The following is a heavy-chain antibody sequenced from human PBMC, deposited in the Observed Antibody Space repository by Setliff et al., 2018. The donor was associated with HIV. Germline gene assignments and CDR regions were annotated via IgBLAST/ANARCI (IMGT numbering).Heavy chain of an antibody. D-gene: IGHD3-10*01. CDR2: MNPNSGNT. CDR1: GYSFTSYG. V-gene: IGHV1-8*01. J-gene: IGHJ5*02. CDR3: ARKHKVSLGRGIVVLWGFDP. Sequence: ASVKVSCKASGYSFTSYGVSWVRQAPGKGLEWMGWMNPNSGNTGYEQGFQGRVTMTRSTSFSTAYMELSNLTSEDTAIYYCARKHKVSLGRGIVVLWGFDPWGQGTLVTVSS.